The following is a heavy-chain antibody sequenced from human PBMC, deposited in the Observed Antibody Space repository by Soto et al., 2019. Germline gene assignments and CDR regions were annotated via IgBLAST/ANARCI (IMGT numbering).Heavy chain of an antibody. V-gene: IGHV1-18*04. CDR1: GYTFTSYG. CDR2: ISAYNGNT. Sequence: SVKVSCKASGYTFTSYGISWVRQAPGQGLEWMGWISAYNGNTNYAQKLQGRVTMTTDTSTSTAYMELRSLRSDDTAVYYCARGLRFLEWSKNWFDPWGQGTLVTVSS. CDR3: ARGLRFLEWSKNWFDP. J-gene: IGHJ5*02. D-gene: IGHD3-3*01.